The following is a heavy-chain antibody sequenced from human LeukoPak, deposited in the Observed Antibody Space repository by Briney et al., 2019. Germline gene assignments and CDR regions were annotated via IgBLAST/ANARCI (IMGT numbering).Heavy chain of an antibody. J-gene: IGHJ6*02. CDR1: GFTFSSYA. D-gene: IGHD1-26*01. V-gene: IGHV3-23*01. Sequence: PGGSLRLSCAASGFTFSSYAMSWVRQAPGKGLEWVSAISGSGGSTYYADSVKGRFTISRDNSKNTLYLQMNSLRAEDTAVYYCARDPEWASNYYYYGMDVWGQGTTVTVSS. CDR3: ARDPEWASNYYYYGMDV. CDR2: ISGSGGST.